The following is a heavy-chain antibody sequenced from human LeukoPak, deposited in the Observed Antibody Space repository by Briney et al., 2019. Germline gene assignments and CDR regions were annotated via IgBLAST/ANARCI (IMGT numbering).Heavy chain of an antibody. D-gene: IGHD2-21*01. CDR3: ARAPQRSYQHNWFDP. CDR1: GVSISSSSYY. CDR2: IYHSGST. V-gene: IGHV4-39*01. J-gene: IGHJ5*02. Sequence: PSETLSLTCTVSGVSISSSSYYWGWIRQPPGKGLEWIGSIYHSGSTYDNPSLKSRVSISVDTSKNQFSMKLNSVPAADTAVYYCARAPQRSYQHNWFDPWGQGTLVTVSS.